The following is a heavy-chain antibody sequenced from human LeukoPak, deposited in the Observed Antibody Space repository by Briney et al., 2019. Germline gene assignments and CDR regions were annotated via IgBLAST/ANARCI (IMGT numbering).Heavy chain of an antibody. CDR1: GFTFSSYW. CDR3: AKEKASGYYDFSPLDC. CDR2: ISGSGGST. V-gene: IGHV3-23*01. J-gene: IGHJ4*02. D-gene: IGHD3-3*01. Sequence: QSGGSLRLSCAASGFTFSSYWMSWVRQAPGKGLEWVSAISGSGGSTYYADSVKGRFTISRDNSKNTLYLQMNSLRAEDTAVYYCAKEKASGYYDFSPLDCWGQGTLVTVSS.